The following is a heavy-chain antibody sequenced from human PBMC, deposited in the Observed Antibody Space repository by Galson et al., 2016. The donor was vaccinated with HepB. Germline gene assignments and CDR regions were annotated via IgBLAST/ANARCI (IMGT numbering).Heavy chain of an antibody. CDR1: GFTLTNYG. J-gene: IGHJ4*02. CDR2: ISHDGSAE. CDR3: AKDLWINKWTNYFDY. V-gene: IGHV3-30*18. Sequence: FLRLSCAASGFTLTNYGLHWVRQAPGKGLEWVAMISHDGSAEYYADSVKGRFTISRDNSENTMYLQMSSLRTEDTAVYYCAKDLWINKWTNYFDYWGQGTLVTVSS. D-gene: IGHD2-21*01.